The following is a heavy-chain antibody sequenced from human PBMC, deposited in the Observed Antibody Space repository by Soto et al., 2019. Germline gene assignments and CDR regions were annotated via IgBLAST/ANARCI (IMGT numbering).Heavy chain of an antibody. Sequence: EVQVVESGGGLVKPGVSLRLSCAASGFTFSSYSMNWVRQAPGKGLEWVSSISSSSTYMFHADSVKGRFTISRDNAKNSLYLQMNSLRVEDTAVYYCARGDGYYDTVEDAFDMWGQGTMVTVSS. CDR3: ARGDGYYDTVEDAFDM. CDR2: ISSSSTYM. V-gene: IGHV3-21*01. D-gene: IGHD3-22*01. J-gene: IGHJ3*02. CDR1: GFTFSSYS.